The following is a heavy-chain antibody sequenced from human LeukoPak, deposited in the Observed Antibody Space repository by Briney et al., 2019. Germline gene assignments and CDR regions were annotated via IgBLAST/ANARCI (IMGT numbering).Heavy chain of an antibody. CDR3: ARDPSGDYGYFQH. D-gene: IGHD4-17*01. CDR2: ISSSSSYI. Sequence: PGGSLRLSCAASGFTFSSYSMNWVRQAPGKGLEWVSSISSSSSYIYYADSVKGRFTISRDNAKNSLYLQMNSLRAEDTAVYYCARDPSGDYGYFQHWGQGTLVTVSS. J-gene: IGHJ1*01. CDR1: GFTFSSYS. V-gene: IGHV3-21*01.